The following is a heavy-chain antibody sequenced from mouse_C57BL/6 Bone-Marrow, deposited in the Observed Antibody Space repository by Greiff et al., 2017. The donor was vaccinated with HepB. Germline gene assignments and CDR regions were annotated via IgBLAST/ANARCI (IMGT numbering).Heavy chain of an antibody. CDR3: TRSGHYFDY. J-gene: IGHJ2*01. Sequence: QVQLQQPGAELVRPGASVTLSCKASGYTFTDYEMHWVKQTPVHGLEWIGAIDPETGGTAYNQKFKGKAILTADKSSSTAYMELRSLTSEDSAVYYCTRSGHYFDYWGQGTTLTVSS. V-gene: IGHV1-15*01. CDR1: GYTFTDYE. CDR2: IDPETGGT. D-gene: IGHD1-3*01.